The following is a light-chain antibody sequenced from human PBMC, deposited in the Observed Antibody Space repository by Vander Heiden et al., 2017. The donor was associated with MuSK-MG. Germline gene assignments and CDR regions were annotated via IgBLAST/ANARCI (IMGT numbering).Light chain of an antibody. V-gene: IGLV3-9*01. CDR1: NVGSKS. J-gene: IGLJ2*01. CDR3: HGWNSYTAAV. Sequence: SYELTQPLSVSVALGQTARLTCGGNNVGSKSVHWYQQKPGQAPVMVIYRGSIRPSGIPERFSGSNSGNTATLTISRAQAEDEADYYCHGWNSYTAAVFGGGTKLTVL. CDR2: RGS.